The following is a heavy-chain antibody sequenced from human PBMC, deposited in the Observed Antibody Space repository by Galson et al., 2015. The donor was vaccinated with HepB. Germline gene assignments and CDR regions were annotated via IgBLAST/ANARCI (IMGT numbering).Heavy chain of an antibody. CDR1: GFTFNAYA. Sequence: SLRLSCAASGFTFNAYAMSWVRQAPGKGLEWVSSISGGSDVTNYADSVKGRFTISRDNSKNTLYLQMTSLRGEDTAVYFCAKKRYSGQHPFDYWGQGTLVTVSS. CDR2: ISGGSDVT. CDR3: AKKRYSGQHPFDY. V-gene: IGHV3-23*01. J-gene: IGHJ4*02. D-gene: IGHD5-12*01.